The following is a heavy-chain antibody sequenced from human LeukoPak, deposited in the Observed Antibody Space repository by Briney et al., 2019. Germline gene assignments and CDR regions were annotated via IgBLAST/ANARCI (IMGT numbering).Heavy chain of an antibody. Sequence: GASVKVSCKASGYTFTGYYMHWVRQAPGQGLEWMGWINPNSGGTNYAQKFQGRVTMTRDTSISTAYMELSRLRSDDTAVYYCARDSRTSSGWYYPSEYYYYYYMDVWGKGTTVTVSS. CDR3: ARDSRTSSGWYYPSEYYYYYYMDV. CDR2: INPNSGGT. D-gene: IGHD6-19*01. V-gene: IGHV1-2*02. J-gene: IGHJ6*03. CDR1: GYTFTGYY.